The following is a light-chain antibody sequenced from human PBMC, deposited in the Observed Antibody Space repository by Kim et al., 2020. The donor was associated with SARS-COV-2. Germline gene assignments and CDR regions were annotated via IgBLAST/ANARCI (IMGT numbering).Light chain of an antibody. Sequence: EIVLTQSPATLSLSPGERATLSCRASQSVSSYLAWYQQKPGQAPSLLIYDASNRATGIPARFSGSGSGTDFTLTISSLEPEDFAVYYCQQRSNWSPLTFGGGTKVDIK. J-gene: IGKJ4*01. CDR1: QSVSSY. CDR3: QQRSNWSPLT. V-gene: IGKV3-11*01. CDR2: DAS.